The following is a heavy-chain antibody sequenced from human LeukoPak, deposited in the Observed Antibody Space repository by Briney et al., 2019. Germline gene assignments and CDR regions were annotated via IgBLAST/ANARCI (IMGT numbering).Heavy chain of an antibody. V-gene: IGHV4-59*01. D-gene: IGHD3-22*01. CDR2: IHYSGST. Sequence: PSETMSLTSTVSGGLISSYYWSWNRQLPGGGIEWIGYIHYSGSTNYNPSLKSRITISVDTSKNQFSLKLSSVTAADTAVYYCASNRGYYYDSTSAFDIWGQGTMVTVSS. CDR1: GGLISSYY. CDR3: ASNRGYYYDSTSAFDI. J-gene: IGHJ3*02.